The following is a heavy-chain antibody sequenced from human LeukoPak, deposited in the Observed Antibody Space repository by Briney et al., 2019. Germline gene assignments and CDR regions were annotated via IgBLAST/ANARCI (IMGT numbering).Heavy chain of an antibody. CDR2: IYWDDDK. J-gene: IGHJ4*02. D-gene: IGHD3-10*01. CDR1: GFSLSTGGVG. CDR3: AHYYGSGSYQNRYFDY. V-gene: IGHV2-5*02. Sequence: GPXXVXPXXXXTLXCXLSGFSLSTGGVGVGWIRXPPGKALEXLALIYWDDDKYYSPSLKIRLTITRDTSKNQVVLTMTNVDPVDTGTYFCAHYYGSGSYQNRYFDYWGQGALVTVSS.